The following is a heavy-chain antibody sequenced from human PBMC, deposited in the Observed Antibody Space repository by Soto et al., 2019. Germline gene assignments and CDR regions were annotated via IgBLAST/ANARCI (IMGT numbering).Heavy chain of an antibody. CDR1: GFTFSSYS. CDR3: ARGLGYSGYGGDYYYYYMDV. D-gene: IGHD5-12*01. CDR2: ISSSSSYI. Sequence: GGSLRLSCAASGFTFSSYSMNWVRRAPGKGLEWVSSISSSSSYIYYADPVKGRFTISRDNAKNSLYLQMNSLRAEDTAVYYCARGLGYSGYGGDYYYYYMDVWGKGTTVTVSS. V-gene: IGHV3-21*01. J-gene: IGHJ6*03.